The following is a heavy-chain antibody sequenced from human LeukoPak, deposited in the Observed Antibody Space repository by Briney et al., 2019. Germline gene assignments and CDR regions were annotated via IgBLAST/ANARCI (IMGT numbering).Heavy chain of an antibody. CDR1: GDSISSYY. CDR3: ARAPSDIVVVPAAPPRYYYYGMDV. J-gene: IGHJ6*04. D-gene: IGHD2-2*01. Sequence: SETLSLTCTVSGDSISSYYWSWIRQPPGKGLEWIGYIYYSGSTNYNPSLKSRVTISVDTSKNQFSLKLSSVTAADTAVYYCARAPSDIVVVPAAPPRYYYYGMDVWGKGTTVTVS. V-gene: IGHV4-59*01. CDR2: IYYSGST.